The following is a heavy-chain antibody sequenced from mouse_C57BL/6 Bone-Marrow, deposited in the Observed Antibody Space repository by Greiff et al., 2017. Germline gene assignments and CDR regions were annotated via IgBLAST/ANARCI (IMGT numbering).Heavy chain of an antibody. CDR1: GYTFTSYW. CDR2: IHPSDSDT. CDR3: AIPLYYYGSQTPYAMDY. D-gene: IGHD1-1*01. V-gene: IGHV1-74*01. J-gene: IGHJ4*01. Sequence: VKLQQPGAELVKPGASVKVSCKASGYTFTSYWMHWVKQRPGQGLEWIGRIHPSDSDTNYNQKFKGKATLTVDKSSSTAYMQLSSLTSEDSAVYYCAIPLYYYGSQTPYAMDYWGQGTSVTVSS.